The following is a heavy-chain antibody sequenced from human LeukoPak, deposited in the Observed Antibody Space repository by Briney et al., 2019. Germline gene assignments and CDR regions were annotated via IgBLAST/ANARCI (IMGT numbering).Heavy chain of an antibody. CDR1: GYTFTSYY. Sequence: ASVTDSCKASGYTFTSYYMHWVRQAPGQGLEWMGIINPSGGSTSYAQKLQGRVTMTKDTSTSTVYMELSSLRSEDTAVYYCARAVGGGDGYNPFDYWGHGTLLTVSS. V-gene: IGHV1-46*01. D-gene: IGHD3-16*01. CDR3: ARAVGGGDGYNPFDY. CDR2: INPSGGST. J-gene: IGHJ4*01.